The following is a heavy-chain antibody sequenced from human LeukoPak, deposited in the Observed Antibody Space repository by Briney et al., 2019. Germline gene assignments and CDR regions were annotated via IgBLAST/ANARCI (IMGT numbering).Heavy chain of an antibody. CDR1: GFTFSSNA. D-gene: IGHD2-2*01. CDR3: AKGGQLLKGY. J-gene: IGHJ4*02. Sequence: PGGSLRLSCAASGFTFSSNAMSWVRQAPGQGLEWVSAISGSGGSIYYADSVQGRFTIFRDNSKNTLYLQMNSLRAEDTAVYYCAKGGQLLKGYWGQGTLVTVSS. CDR2: ISGSGGSI. V-gene: IGHV3-23*01.